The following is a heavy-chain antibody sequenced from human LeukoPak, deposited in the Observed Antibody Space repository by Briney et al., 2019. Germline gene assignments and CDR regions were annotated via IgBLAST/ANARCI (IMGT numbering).Heavy chain of an antibody. CDR1: GFTFRSYS. J-gene: IGHJ4*02. CDR3: AKLPGRAADY. V-gene: IGHV3-48*01. Sequence: GGSLRLSCAASGFTFRSYSMNWVRQAPGKGLDWISYITSSSNSIFYADSVKGRFTISRDNGKNSLYLQMNSLRAEDTAVYYCAKLPGRAADYWGQGTLVTVSS. CDR2: ITSSSNSI.